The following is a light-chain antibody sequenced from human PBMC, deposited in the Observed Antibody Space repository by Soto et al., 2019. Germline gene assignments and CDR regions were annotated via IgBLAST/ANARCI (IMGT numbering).Light chain of an antibody. V-gene: IGLV1-40*01. CDR2: HNS. CDR3: QSYDSILSGSRD. CDR1: SSNIGAGYD. J-gene: IGLJ1*01. Sequence: QSVLTQPPSVSGAPGQRVTISCTGSSSNIGAGYDVHWYQQLPGTAPKLLIYHNSNRPSGVPDRFSGSKSGTSASLAITGLQAEDEADYYCQSYDSILSGSRDFGTGTQLTVL.